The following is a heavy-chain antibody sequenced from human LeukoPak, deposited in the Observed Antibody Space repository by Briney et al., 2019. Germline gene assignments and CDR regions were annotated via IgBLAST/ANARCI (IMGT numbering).Heavy chain of an antibody. J-gene: IGHJ6*02. D-gene: IGHD5-18*01. CDR2: IKQDGSKK. V-gene: IGHV3-7*01. CDR3: ARETAYYYGMDV. CDR1: GFPFSSYW. Sequence: GGSLRLSCVASGFPFSSYWMTWVRQAPGKGLEWVANIKQDGSKKSYVDSVKGRFTISRDNAKNSLYLQMNSLRAEDTAVYYCARETAYYYGMDVWGQGTTVTVSS.